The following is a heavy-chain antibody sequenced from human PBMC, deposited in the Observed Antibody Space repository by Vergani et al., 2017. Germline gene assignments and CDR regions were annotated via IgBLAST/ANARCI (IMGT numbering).Heavy chain of an antibody. J-gene: IGHJ5*02. D-gene: IGHD1-7*01. CDR2: INPNSGGT. V-gene: IGHV1-2*02. CDR3: LRTMTGTTEWFDP. Sequence: QVQLVQSGAEVKKPGASVKVSCKASGYTFTGYYMHWVRQVPGQGLEWMGWINPNSGGTNYAQKFQGRVTMTRDTSISTAYMELSRLRSDDTAVYYCLRTMTGTTEWFDPWGQGTLVTVSS. CDR1: GYTFTGYY.